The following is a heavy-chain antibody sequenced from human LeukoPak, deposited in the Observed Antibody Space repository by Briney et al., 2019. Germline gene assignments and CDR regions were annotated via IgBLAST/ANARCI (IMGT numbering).Heavy chain of an antibody. V-gene: IGHV4-38-2*02. CDR1: GYSISSGYY. CDR2: IYHSGSA. J-gene: IGHJ4*02. D-gene: IGHD2-21*01. CDR3: ARGDYPRPFDF. Sequence: PSETLSLTCTVSGYSISSGYYWGWIRQPPGKGLEWIGSIYHSGSAYYNPSLKSRVTISVDTSKNQFSLKLSSVTAADTAVYYCARGDYPRPFDFWGQGTLVTVSS.